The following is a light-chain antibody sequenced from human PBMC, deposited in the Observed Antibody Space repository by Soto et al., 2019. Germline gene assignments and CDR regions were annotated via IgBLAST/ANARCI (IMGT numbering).Light chain of an antibody. CDR3: SSYTSSNTLD. CDR1: SSDVGGYNY. V-gene: IGLV2-14*01. Sequence: QSVLAQPASVSGSPGQSTIISCTGTSSDVGGYNYVSWYQQHPGKAPKFLIYEVDNRASGVSDRFSGSKSGNTASLTISGLQAEDEADYYCSSYTSSNTLDFGTGTKLTVL. J-gene: IGLJ1*01. CDR2: EVD.